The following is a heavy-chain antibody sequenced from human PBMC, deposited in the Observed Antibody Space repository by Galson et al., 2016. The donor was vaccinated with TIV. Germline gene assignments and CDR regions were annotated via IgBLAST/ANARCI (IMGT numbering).Heavy chain of an antibody. CDR1: GGTLISYA. CDR2: INRIFGTV. D-gene: IGHD2-21*02. J-gene: IGHJ4*02. CDR3: ARESCDGDCRFDF. V-gene: IGHV1-69*05. Sequence: SVKVSCKASGGTLISYAVSWVRQAPGQGLEWMGEINRIFGTVNYAQKFQGRVTITTDESTSAAYMELSSLRSEDTAVYYCARESCDGDCRFDFWGPGTLVTVAS.